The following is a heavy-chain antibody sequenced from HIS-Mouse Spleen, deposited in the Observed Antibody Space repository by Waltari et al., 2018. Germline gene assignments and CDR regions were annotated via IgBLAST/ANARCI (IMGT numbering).Heavy chain of an antibody. CDR2: LSSSSSTI. J-gene: IGHJ4*02. V-gene: IGHV3-48*01. CDR1: GFTFSSYS. Sequence: EVQLVESGGGLVQPGGSLRLSCAASGFTFSSYSMNWVRQAPGKGLEWVSYLSSSSSTIYYAESVKGRFTISRDNAKNSLYLQMNSLRAEDTAVYYCARGASGSYYLVSVSDYWGQGTLVTVSS. CDR3: ARGASGSYYLVSVSDY. D-gene: IGHD1-26*01.